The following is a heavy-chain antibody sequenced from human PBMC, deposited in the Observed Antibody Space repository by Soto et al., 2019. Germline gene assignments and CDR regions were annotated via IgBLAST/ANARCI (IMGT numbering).Heavy chain of an antibody. CDR1: GGTFSSYA. Sequence: VKVSCKASGGTFSSYAISWVRQAPGQGLEWMGGIIPIFGTANYAQKFQGRVTITADESTSTAYMELSSLRSEDTAVYYCARSMELPNWFDPWGQGTLVTVSS. CDR2: IIPIFGTA. CDR3: ARSMELPNWFDP. J-gene: IGHJ5*02. V-gene: IGHV1-69*01. D-gene: IGHD1-26*01.